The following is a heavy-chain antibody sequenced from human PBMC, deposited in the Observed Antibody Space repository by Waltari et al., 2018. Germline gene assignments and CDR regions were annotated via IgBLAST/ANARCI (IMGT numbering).Heavy chain of an antibody. Sequence: QVQLVQSGAEVKKPGSSVKVSCKASGGTFSSYAISWVRQAPGHGLEWMGGIIPILGTANYAQKFQGRVTINADESTSTAYRELSSLRSEDTAVYYCARAKCCRDGYNPTDYYYYGMDVWGQGTTVTVSS. J-gene: IGHJ6*02. CDR2: IIPILGTA. CDR1: GGTFSSYA. V-gene: IGHV1-69*01. CDR3: ARAKCCRDGYNPTDYYYYGMDV. D-gene: IGHD5-12*01.